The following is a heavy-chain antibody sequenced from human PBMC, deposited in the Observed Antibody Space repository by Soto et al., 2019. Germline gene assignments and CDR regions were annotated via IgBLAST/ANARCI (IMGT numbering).Heavy chain of an antibody. D-gene: IGHD2-2*01. Sequence: ASVKVSCKASGYTFTSYAMHWVRQAPGQRLEWMGWINAGNGNTKYSQKFQGRVTITRDTSASTAYMELSSLRSEDTAVYYCARIYCTSATCYEGFDSWGRGTLVTVSS. CDR1: GYTFTSYA. CDR2: INAGNGNT. V-gene: IGHV1-3*01. CDR3: ARIYCTSATCYEGFDS. J-gene: IGHJ4*02.